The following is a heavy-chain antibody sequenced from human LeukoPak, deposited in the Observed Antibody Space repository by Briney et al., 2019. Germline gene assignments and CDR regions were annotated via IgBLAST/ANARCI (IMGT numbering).Heavy chain of an antibody. J-gene: IGHJ6*03. CDR3: ARNYSSSWPADYYYYMDV. CDR1: GYSISSGYY. V-gene: IGHV4-38-2*02. CDR2: IYHSGST. Sequence: SETLSLTCTVSGYSISSGYYWGWIRQPPGKGLEWIGSIYHSGSTYYNPSLKSRVTISVDTSKNQFSLKLSSVTAADTAVYYCARNYSSSWPADYYYYMDVWGKGTTVTVSS. D-gene: IGHD6-13*01.